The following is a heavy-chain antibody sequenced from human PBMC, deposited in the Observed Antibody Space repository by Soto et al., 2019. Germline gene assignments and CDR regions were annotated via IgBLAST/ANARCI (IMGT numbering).Heavy chain of an antibody. CDR3: ATNNWNYIFHDPYFDY. D-gene: IGHD1-7*01. CDR1: GGSISSGGYY. CDR2: IYYSGST. Sequence: SETLSLTCTVSGGSISSGGYYWSWIRQHPGKGLEWIGYIYYSGSTYYNPSLKSRVTISVDTSKNQFSLKLSSVTAADTAVYYCATNNWNYIFHDPYFDYWGQGTLVTVSS. V-gene: IGHV4-31*03. J-gene: IGHJ4*02.